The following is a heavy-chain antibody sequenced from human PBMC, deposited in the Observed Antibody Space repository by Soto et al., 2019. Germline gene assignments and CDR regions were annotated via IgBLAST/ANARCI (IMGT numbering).Heavy chain of an antibody. CDR1: GFTVSDNY. D-gene: IGHD2-15*01. CDR2: IYSGGST. CDR3: ARLVERQCLNQ. V-gene: IGHV3-66*01. Sequence: TGGSLRLSCAAAGFTVSDNYMSWVRQAPGKGLEWVSIIYSGGSTYYVDSVKGRFTVSRDNAKNSLYLQMNSLSVEDTAVYYCARLVERQCLNQWGQGTLVTVSS. J-gene: IGHJ4*02.